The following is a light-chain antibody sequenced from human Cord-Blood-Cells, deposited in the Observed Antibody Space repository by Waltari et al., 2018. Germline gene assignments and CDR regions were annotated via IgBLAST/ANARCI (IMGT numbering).Light chain of an antibody. Sequence: ELVLTQSPATLSLSPGERATLSCRASQSVSSYLAWYQQKPGQAPRLLIYDASNRATGIPARFSGSGSGTDFTLTISSLEPEDFAVYDCQQRSNWPPLTFGGGTKVEIK. CDR2: DAS. J-gene: IGKJ4*01. V-gene: IGKV3-11*01. CDR1: QSVSSY. CDR3: QQRSNWPPLT.